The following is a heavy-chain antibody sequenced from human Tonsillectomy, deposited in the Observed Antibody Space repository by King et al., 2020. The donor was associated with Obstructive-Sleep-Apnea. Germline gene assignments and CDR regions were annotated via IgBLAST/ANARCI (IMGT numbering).Heavy chain of an antibody. V-gene: IGHV3-33*06. CDR2: IWYDGSNK. J-gene: IGHJ6*02. CDR1: GFTFSSYG. Sequence: VQLVESGGGVVQPGRSLRLSCAASGFTFSSYGMHWVRQAPGKGLEWVAVIWYDGSNKYYADSVKGRFTISRDNSKNTLYLQMNSLRAEDTAVYYCAKARIAARRDYYCGMDVWGQGTTVTVSS. D-gene: IGHD6-6*01. CDR3: AKARIAARRDYYCGMDV.